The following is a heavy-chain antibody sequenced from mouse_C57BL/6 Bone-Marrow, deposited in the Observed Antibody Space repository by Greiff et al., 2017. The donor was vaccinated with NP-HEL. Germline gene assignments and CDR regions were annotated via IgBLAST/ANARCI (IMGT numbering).Heavy chain of an antibody. V-gene: IGHV1-81*01. CDR1: GYTFTSYG. CDR3: ARELYYGNLDY. Sequence: VHLVESGAELARPGASVKLSCKASGYTFTSYGISWVKQRTGQGLEWIGEIYPRSGNTYYNEKFKGKATLTADKSSSTAYMELRSLTSEDSAVYFCARELYYGNLDYWGQGTTLTVSS. CDR2: IYPRSGNT. D-gene: IGHD2-1*01. J-gene: IGHJ2*01.